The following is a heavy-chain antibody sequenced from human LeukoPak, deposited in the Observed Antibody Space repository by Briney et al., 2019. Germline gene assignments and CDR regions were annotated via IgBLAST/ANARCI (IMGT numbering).Heavy chain of an antibody. CDR2: ITGSGGTT. Sequence: PGGSPRLSCTASGFTFSDYYMSWIRQAPGKGLEWVSAITGSGGTTYYADSMKGRFTISRDNSKNTLYLQMNSLRAEDTAVYYCAKDRVGALLYFDFWGQGTLVTVSS. V-gene: IGHV3-23*01. J-gene: IGHJ4*02. CDR1: GFTFSDYY. CDR3: AKDRVGALLYFDF. D-gene: IGHD1-26*01.